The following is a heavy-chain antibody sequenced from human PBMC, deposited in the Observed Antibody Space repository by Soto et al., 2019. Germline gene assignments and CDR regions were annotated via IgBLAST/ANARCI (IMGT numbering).Heavy chain of an antibody. J-gene: IGHJ6*02. CDR1: GFTFSSYA. D-gene: IGHD3-10*01. Sequence: GGSLRLSCAASGFTFSSYAMTWVRQAPGKGLEWVSIISGSGVTTYYADSVKGRFTISRDNSKNTLYLQMNSLRAEDTAVHYCAKVKHVVTMIRGVTHYYYDGMDVWGQGTTVTVSS. CDR2: ISGSGVTT. CDR3: AKVKHVVTMIRGVTHYYYDGMDV. V-gene: IGHV3-23*01.